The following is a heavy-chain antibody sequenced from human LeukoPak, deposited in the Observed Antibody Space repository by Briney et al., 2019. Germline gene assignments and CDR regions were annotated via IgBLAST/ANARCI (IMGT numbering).Heavy chain of an antibody. D-gene: IGHD3-10*01. CDR2: IKQDESVE. Sequence: GGSLRLSCAASGFTFSDYWMSWVRQAPGKGLEWVANIKQDESVEYYVDSVKGRFTISRDNAKNSLYLQMSSLRAEDTAVYYCARDYGGYYGSWNRGDYYYYMDVWGKGTTVTVSS. CDR1: GFTFSDYW. J-gene: IGHJ6*03. CDR3: ARDYGGYYGSWNRGDYYYYMDV. V-gene: IGHV3-7*01.